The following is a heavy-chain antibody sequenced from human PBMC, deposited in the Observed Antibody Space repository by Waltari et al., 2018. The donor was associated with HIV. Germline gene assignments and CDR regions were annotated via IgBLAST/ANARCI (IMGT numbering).Heavy chain of an antibody. Sequence: EVQLVEAGGGLVQPGGSLRLSCADSGFTFSGVWMSGVRQAPGKGLEWVANRKQDGSEKDYVDSVKGRFIISRDNAKNSLYLQMNSLRAEDTAVYYCARDLWGSGGYWGQGTLVTVSS. D-gene: IGHD3-16*01. J-gene: IGHJ4*02. V-gene: IGHV3-7*01. CDR1: GFTFSGVW. CDR2: RKQDGSEK. CDR3: ARDLWGSGGY.